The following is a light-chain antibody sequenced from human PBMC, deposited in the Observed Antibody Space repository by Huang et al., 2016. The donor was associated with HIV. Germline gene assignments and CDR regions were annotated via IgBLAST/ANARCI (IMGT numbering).Light chain of an antibody. J-gene: IGKJ3*01. CDR2: AAS. Sequence: DIQMTQSPSSLSASVGDRVTITCRASQTITSFLNWYQQKPGKAPNLLIYAASSLQSGVPSRFSGSGSGTSFTLTINTLQPEDFATYYCQQSSSTPFTFGPGTRVDIK. V-gene: IGKV1-39*01. CDR3: QQSSSTPFT. CDR1: QTITSF.